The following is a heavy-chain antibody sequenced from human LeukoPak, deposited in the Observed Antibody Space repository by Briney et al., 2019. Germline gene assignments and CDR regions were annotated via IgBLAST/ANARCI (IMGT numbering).Heavy chain of an antibody. V-gene: IGHV3-48*03. CDR2: ISSSGSTI. D-gene: IGHD4/OR15-4a*01. CDR3: ARAGADYFDY. J-gene: IGHJ4*02. CDR1: GFTFSSYE. Sequence: GGSLRLSCAASGFTFSSYEMNWVRQAPGKGLEWVSYISSSGSTIYYADSVKGRFTISRDNAKNSLYLQMNSLRPEDTAVYYCARAGADYFDYWGQGTLVTVSS.